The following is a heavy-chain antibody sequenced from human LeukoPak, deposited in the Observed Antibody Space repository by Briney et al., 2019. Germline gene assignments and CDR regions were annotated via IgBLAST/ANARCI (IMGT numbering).Heavy chain of an antibody. Sequence: PGGSLRLSCAASGFTFSSYSMNWVRQAPGKGLEWVSSISSSSSYIYYADSVKGRFTISRDNAKNSLYLQMNSLRAEDTAVYYCARVAMWYYDSSGYYYFDYWGQGTLVTVSS. CDR2: ISSSSSYI. J-gene: IGHJ4*02. V-gene: IGHV3-21*01. CDR3: ARVAMWYYDSSGYYYFDY. D-gene: IGHD3-22*01. CDR1: GFTFSSYS.